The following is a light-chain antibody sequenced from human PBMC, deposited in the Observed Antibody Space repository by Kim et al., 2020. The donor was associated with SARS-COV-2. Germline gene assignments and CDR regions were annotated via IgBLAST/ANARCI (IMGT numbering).Light chain of an antibody. CDR2: AYN. CDR1: RVNGYY. V-gene: IGLV3-19*01. J-gene: IGLJ3*02. CDR3: QSRDTSGNQWV. Sequence: AQGQTVRITSQGDRVNGYYANLYRQEPGPAPILLIYAYNTRPSGIQGRFSGSSSGNAASLTITGTQAKDEADYYCQSRDTSGNQWVFGGGTQLTVL.